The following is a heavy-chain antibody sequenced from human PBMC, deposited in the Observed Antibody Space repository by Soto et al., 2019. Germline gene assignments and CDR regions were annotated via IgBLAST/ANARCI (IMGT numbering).Heavy chain of an antibody. J-gene: IGHJ6*02. CDR3: ARGEYYDFWSGHINYYYGMDV. V-gene: IGHV3-30*03. CDR2: ISYDGSNK. D-gene: IGHD3-3*01. CDR1: GFTFSSYG. Sequence: GGSLRLSCAASGFTFSSYGMHWVRQAPGKGLEWVAVISYDGSNKYYADSVKGRFTISRDNSKNTLYLQMNSLRAEDTAVYYCARGEYYDFWSGHINYYYGMDVWGQGTTVTVSS.